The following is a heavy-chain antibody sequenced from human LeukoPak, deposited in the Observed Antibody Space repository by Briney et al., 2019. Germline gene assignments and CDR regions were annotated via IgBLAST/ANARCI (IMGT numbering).Heavy chain of an antibody. CDR3: AKGPLRGTAAAIDY. D-gene: IGHD2-2*01. CDR1: GGSFSGYY. V-gene: IGHV4-34*01. Sequence: SETLSLTCAVYGGSFSGYYWSWIRQPPGKGLEWIGEINHSGSTNYNPSLKSRVTISVDTSKNQFSLKLSSVTAADTAVYYCAKGPLRGTAAAIDYWGQGTLVTVSS. CDR2: INHSGST. J-gene: IGHJ4*02.